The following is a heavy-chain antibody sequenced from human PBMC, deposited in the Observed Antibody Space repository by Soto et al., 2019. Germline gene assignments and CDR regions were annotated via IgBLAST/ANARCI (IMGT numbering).Heavy chain of an antibody. CDR1: GGSISSGGYY. J-gene: IGHJ4*02. V-gene: IGHV4-31*03. CDR3: ARDPLGTPFGYFKY. Sequence: QAQLQESGPGLVKPSQTLSLTCTVSGGSISSGGYYWSWIRQHPGKGLERIGNIYYSGRTYYNPSLTSRVTISVDTSKNQFSLKLSSVTAADTAVYYCARDPLGTPFGYFKYWGQGTLVNVSS. D-gene: IGHD3-16*01. CDR2: IYYSGRT.